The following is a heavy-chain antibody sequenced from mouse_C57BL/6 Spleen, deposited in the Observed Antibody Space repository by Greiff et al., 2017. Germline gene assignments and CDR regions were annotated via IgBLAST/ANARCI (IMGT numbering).Heavy chain of an antibody. D-gene: IGHD3-2*02. Sequence: EVQVVESGPGLVKPSQSLSLTCSVTGYSITSGYYWNWIRQFPGNKLEWMGYISYDGSNNYNPSLKNRISITRDTSKNQFFLKLNSVTTEDTATYYCARGDSSGYVEYYAMDYWGQGTSVTVSS. CDR3: ARGDSSGYVEYYAMDY. CDR2: ISYDGSN. V-gene: IGHV3-6*01. CDR1: GYSITSGYY. J-gene: IGHJ4*01.